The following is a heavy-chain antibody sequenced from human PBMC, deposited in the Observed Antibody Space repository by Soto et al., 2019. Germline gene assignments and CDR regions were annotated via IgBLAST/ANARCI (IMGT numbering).Heavy chain of an antibody. CDR3: ARARKYTAAADY. D-gene: IGHD5-18*01. J-gene: IGHJ4*02. Sequence: ASVKGSFTASGGTFSSYAISLVRQAPGQGLXWMXGIXXNXGXXXYXXXFQGRVTMTRNTSISTAYMELSSLRSEDTAVYYCARARKYTAAADYWGQGTLVTASS. V-gene: IGHV1-8*02. CDR1: GGTFSSYA. CDR2: IXXNXGXX.